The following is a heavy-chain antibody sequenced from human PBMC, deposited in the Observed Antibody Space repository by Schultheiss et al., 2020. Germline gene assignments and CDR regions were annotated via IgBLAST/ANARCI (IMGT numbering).Heavy chain of an antibody. Sequence: GGSLRLSCAASGFTFSSYSMNWVRQAPGKGLEWVSYISSSSSTIYYADSVKGRFTISRDNAKNSLYLQMNSLRAEDTAVYYCARDETFCDSSGYHYYFDYWGQGTLVTV. V-gene: IGHV3-48*01. CDR2: ISSSSSTI. D-gene: IGHD3-22*01. CDR1: GFTFSSYS. J-gene: IGHJ4*02. CDR3: ARDETFCDSSGYHYYFDY.